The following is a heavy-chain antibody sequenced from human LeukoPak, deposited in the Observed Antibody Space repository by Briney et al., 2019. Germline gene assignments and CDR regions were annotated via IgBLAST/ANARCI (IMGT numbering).Heavy chain of an antibody. D-gene: IGHD2-15*01. CDR1: GFTFRGHG. J-gene: IGHJ4*02. Sequence: PGGTLRLSCAASGFTFRGHGMNWVRQAPGKGLEWVSGISGSGDITYYADSVVGRFTISRDNAKNSLYLQMNSLRAEDTAVYYCARGDCSGGSCYLSLTTIDYWGQGTLVTVSS. V-gene: IGHV3-23*01. CDR3: ARGDCSGGSCYLSLTTIDY. CDR2: ISGSGDIT.